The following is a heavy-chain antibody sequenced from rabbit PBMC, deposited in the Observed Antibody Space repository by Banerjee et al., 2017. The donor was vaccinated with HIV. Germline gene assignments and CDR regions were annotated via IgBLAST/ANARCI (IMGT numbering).Heavy chain of an antibody. CDR1: GFSFSSSSYY. CDR3: ARSINSGYRGLNL. J-gene: IGHJ4*01. V-gene: IGHV1S40*01. Sequence: QSLEESGGDLVKPGASLTLTCTASGFSFSSSSYYMYWVRQAPGKGLEWIAVIYPNYGRTDYASWVNGRFTISLDNVQNTVFLQMTSLTAADTATYFCARSINSGYRGLNLWGPGTLVTVS. CDR2: IYPNYGRT. D-gene: IGHD1-1*01.